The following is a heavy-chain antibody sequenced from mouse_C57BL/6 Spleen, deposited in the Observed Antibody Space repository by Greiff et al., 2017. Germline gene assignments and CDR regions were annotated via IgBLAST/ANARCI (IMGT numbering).Heavy chain of an antibody. CDR3: ARDGSGLRYFDV. Sequence: DVKLVESEGGLVQPGSSMKLSCTASGFTFSDYYMAWVRQVPEKGLEWVANINYDGSSTYYLDSLKSRFIISRDNAKNILYLQMSSLKSEDTATYYCARDGSGLRYFDVWGTGTTVTVSS. CDR1: GFTFSDYY. J-gene: IGHJ1*03. CDR2: INYDGSST. V-gene: IGHV5-16*01. D-gene: IGHD3-1*01.